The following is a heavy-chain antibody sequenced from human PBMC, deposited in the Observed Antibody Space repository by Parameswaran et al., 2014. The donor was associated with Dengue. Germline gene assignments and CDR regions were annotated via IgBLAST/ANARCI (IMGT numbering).Heavy chain of an antibody. V-gene: IGHV3-23*01. J-gene: IGHJ5*02. D-gene: IGHD3/OR15-3a*01. CDR3: AKDLDFDILGFDP. CDR2: ISSSSVHI. Sequence: VRQMPGKGLEWVSAISSSSVHIFYADSVKGRFTISRDNSKNTLYLQMNSLRAEDTAVYYCAKDLDFDILGFDPWGQGNPGHRLL.